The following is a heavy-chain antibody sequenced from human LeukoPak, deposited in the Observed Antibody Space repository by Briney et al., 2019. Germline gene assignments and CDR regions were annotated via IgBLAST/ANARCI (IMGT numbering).Heavy chain of an antibody. D-gene: IGHD4-17*01. CDR2: TYYSGTI. J-gene: IGHJ3*02. CDR1: GGSISSYY. Sequence: SETLSLTCTVSGGSISSYYWSWIRQPPGKGLEWIGSTYYSGTINYNPSLKSRVTISVDTSKNQLSPKLTFVTAADTAVYYCARGSGSATVTPFDIWGPGTLVTVSS. CDR3: ARGSGSATVTPFDI. V-gene: IGHV4-59*01.